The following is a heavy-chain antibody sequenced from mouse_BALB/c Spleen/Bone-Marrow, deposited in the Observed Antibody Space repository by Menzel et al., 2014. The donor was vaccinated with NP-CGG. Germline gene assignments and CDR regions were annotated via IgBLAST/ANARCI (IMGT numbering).Heavy chain of an antibody. J-gene: IGHJ3*01. V-gene: IGHV1S81*02. CDR1: GYTFTNYY. CDR2: INPSNGGT. D-gene: IGHD4-1*01. CDR3: TTLGRFAY. Sequence: QVQLKESGAELVKPGVSVKLSCKVSGYTFTNYYMYWVKQRPGQDLEWIGEINPSNGGTNFNEKFKSKATLTVDKSSSTAYMQLSSLTSEDSAVYYCTTLGRFAYWGQGTLVTVSA.